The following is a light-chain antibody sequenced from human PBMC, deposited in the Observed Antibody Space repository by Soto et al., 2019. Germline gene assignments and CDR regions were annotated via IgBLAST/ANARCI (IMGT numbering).Light chain of an antibody. CDR1: QSVNSVY. CDR2: GSS. CDR3: QQYDSSPRK. Sequence: EDVWTPLPAALSLNPGERATLSCRASQSVNSVYLAWYQQKPGQAPRLLIYGSSSRATGIPDRFSGSGSGTDFTLTISRLDPEDFAVYFCQQYDSSPRKFGHGPRVDIK. V-gene: IGKV3-20*01. J-gene: IGKJ1*01.